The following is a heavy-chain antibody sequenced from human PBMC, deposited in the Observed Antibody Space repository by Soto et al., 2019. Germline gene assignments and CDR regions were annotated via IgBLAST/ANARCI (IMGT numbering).Heavy chain of an antibody. J-gene: IGHJ6*02. D-gene: IGHD2-2*01. CDR3: ARDPRPFSLGYCISTSCSWNSPSYYYGMDV. V-gene: IGHV3-21*01. CDR2: ISSSNNYI. CDR1: GFTFSSYS. Sequence: GGSLRLSCAASGFTFSSYSMNWVRQAPGKGLEWVSSISSSNNYIYYADSVKGRFTISRDNSKNTLYLQMNSLRAEDTAVYYCARDPRPFSLGYCISTSCSWNSPSYYYGMDVWGQGATVTVSS.